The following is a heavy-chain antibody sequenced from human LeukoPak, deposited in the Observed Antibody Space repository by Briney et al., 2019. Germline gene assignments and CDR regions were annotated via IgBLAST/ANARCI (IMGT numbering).Heavy chain of an antibody. CDR2: INHSGST. V-gene: IGHV4-34*01. CDR1: GGSFSGYY. Sequence: SETLSLTCAVYGGSFSGYYWSWIRQPPGKGLEWIGEINHSGSTNYNPSLKSRVTISVDTSKNQFSLKLSSVTAADTAEYYCARTNWGFGLGYWGQGTLVTVSS. CDR3: ARTNWGFGLGY. J-gene: IGHJ4*02. D-gene: IGHD7-27*01.